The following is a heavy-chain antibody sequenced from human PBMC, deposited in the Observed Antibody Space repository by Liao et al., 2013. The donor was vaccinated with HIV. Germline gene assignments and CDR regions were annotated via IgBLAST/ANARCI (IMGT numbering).Heavy chain of an antibody. Sequence: QVQLQESGPGLVKPSQTLSLTCTVSGGSISSGSYYWSWIRQPAGKGLEWIGRIYTSGSTNYNPSFKSRVTISLDTSKNQFSLNLSSVTAADTAVYYCARDLNWGWLDSWGQGTLVTVSS. V-gene: IGHV4-61*02. CDR2: IYTSGST. CDR1: GGSISSGSYY. J-gene: IGHJ4*02. D-gene: IGHD7-27*01. CDR3: ARDLNWGWLDS.